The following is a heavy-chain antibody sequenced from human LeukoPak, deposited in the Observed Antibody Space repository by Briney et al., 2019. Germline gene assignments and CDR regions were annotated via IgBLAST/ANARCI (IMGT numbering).Heavy chain of an antibody. V-gene: IGHV3-23*01. CDR2: ISASGGST. J-gene: IGHJ4*02. CDR1: GFTFSNYV. CDR3: AKRYDSGTFDY. D-gene: IGHD3-10*01. Sequence: GGSLRLSCAASGFTFSNYVMNWVRQAPGKGLEWVSTISASGGSTYYADSVKGRFTISRDNSKNTLYLQMNSLRAEDTAVCYCAKRYDSGTFDYWGQGTLVTVSS.